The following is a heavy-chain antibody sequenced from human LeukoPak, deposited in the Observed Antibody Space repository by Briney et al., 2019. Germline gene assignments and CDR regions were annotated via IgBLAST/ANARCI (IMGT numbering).Heavy chain of an antibody. CDR3: ARWAPSYGYSLYGMDV. CDR2: TYYRSKWYS. V-gene: IGHV6-1*01. CDR1: GGSVSSNSAA. Sequence: SQTLSLTCAISGGSVSSNSAAWNWIRQSPSRGLEWLGRTYYRSKWYSDYAVSVKSRITINPDTSKNQFSLQLNSVTPEDTAVYYCARWAPSYGYSLYGMDVWGQGTTVTVSS. D-gene: IGHD3-22*01. J-gene: IGHJ6*02.